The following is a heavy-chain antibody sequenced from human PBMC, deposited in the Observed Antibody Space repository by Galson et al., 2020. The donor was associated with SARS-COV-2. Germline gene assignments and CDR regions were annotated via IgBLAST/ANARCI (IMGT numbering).Heavy chain of an antibody. CDR2: IYTSGST. CDR1: GGSISSGSYY. V-gene: IGHV4-61*02. CDR3: ARCDSSGWYYFDY. Sequence: SETLSLTCTVSGGSISSGSYYWSWIRQPAGKGLEWIGRIYTSGSTNYNPSLKSRVTISVDTSKNQFSLKLSSVTAADTAVYYCARCDSSGWYYFDYWGQGTLVTVSS. D-gene: IGHD6-19*01. J-gene: IGHJ4*02.